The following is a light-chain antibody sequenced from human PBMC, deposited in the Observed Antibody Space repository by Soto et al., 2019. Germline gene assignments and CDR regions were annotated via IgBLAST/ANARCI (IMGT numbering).Light chain of an antibody. CDR1: QSVGSN. CDR3: QQYNNWPPDWT. V-gene: IGKV3-15*01. J-gene: IGKJ1*01. Sequence: EIVMTQSPATLSVSPGERATLSCRASQSVGSNLAWYQQKPGQAPRLLIYGASTRATGIPARFSGSGSGTEFTLTISSLQSEDVAIYFCQQYNNWPPDWTFGQGTKVEIK. CDR2: GAS.